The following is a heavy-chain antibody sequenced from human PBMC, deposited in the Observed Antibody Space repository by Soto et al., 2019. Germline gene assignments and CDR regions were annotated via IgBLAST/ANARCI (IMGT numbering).Heavy chain of an antibody. D-gene: IGHD2-2*01. CDR2: INTGKGDT. V-gene: IGHV1-3*04. CDR3: ARNILGVPTDF. CDR1: GYTFTAHA. J-gene: IGHJ4*02. Sequence: SVKVSCKASGYTFTAHAMHWVRQAPGQGLEWMGWINTGKGDTKYSQKFQGRITITRDTSASTTYMELSSLKSEDTALYYCARNILGVPTDFWGPGTLVTVPQ.